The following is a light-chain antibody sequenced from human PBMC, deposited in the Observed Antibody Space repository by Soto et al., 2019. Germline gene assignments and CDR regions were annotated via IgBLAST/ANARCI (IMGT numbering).Light chain of an antibody. V-gene: IGKV3-15*01. CDR1: QSVYNS. CDR2: GAS. CDR3: QQYNNWPK. J-gene: IGKJ1*01. Sequence: ETELTHSPATLSVSPGERATLSCRARQSVYNSLAWYQERPGQAPRLLIYGASTRATGIPARFSGSGSGTEFSLTISSLQSEDSAIYYCQQYNNWPKFGQGTKV.